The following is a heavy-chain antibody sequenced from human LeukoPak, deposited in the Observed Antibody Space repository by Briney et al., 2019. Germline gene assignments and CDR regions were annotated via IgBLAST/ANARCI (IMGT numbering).Heavy chain of an antibody. Sequence: GGSLRLSCAASGFTFSSYAMSWVRQAPGKGLEWVSAISGSGGSTYYADSVKDRFTISRDNSKNTLYLQMNSLRAEDTAVYYCAKYYDFWSGYPIDYWGQGTLVTVSS. V-gene: IGHV3-23*01. D-gene: IGHD3-3*01. CDR3: AKYYDFWSGYPIDY. CDR2: ISGSGGST. CDR1: GFTFSSYA. J-gene: IGHJ4*02.